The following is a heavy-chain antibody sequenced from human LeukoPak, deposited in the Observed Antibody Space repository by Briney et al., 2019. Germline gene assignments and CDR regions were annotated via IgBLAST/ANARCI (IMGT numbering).Heavy chain of an antibody. CDR3: ARDLGTRYCSGGSCYYYYMDV. CDR1: GGTFSSYA. Sequence: SVKVSCKASGGTFSSYAISWVRQAPGQGLEWMGGIIPIFGTASYAQKFQGRVTITADDSTSTAYMELSSLRSEDTAVYYCARDLGTRYCSGGSCYYYYMDVWGKGTTVTVSS. D-gene: IGHD2-15*01. V-gene: IGHV1-69*13. CDR2: IIPIFGTA. J-gene: IGHJ6*03.